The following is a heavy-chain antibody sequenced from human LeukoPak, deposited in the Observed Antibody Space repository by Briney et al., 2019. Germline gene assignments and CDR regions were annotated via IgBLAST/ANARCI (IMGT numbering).Heavy chain of an antibody. Sequence: GGSLRLSCAASGFTFSSYAMHWVRQAPGKGMEWVAVISYDGSNKYYADSVKGRFTISRDNYKNTLYLQMNSLRAEDTAVYYCARGSWIQLWFIDYWGQGTLVTVSS. D-gene: IGHD5-18*01. CDR2: ISYDGSNK. CDR1: GFTFSSYA. J-gene: IGHJ4*02. V-gene: IGHV3-30-3*01. CDR3: ARGSWIQLWFIDY.